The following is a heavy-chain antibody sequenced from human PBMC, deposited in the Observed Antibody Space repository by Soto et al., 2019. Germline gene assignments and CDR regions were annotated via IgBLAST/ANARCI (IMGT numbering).Heavy chain of an antibody. CDR3: ARGSSWSEFEY. J-gene: IGHJ4*02. CDR1: GFTFSNYA. V-gene: IGHV3-23*01. D-gene: IGHD6-19*01. Sequence: GGSLRLSCVVSGFTFSNYAMTWVRQAPGKGLEWVSSMSSSTYYTDSVKGHFTISRANSKNTQYLQMNSLRAQATAMYYCARGSSWSEFEYWGQGTLVTVSS. CDR2: MSSST.